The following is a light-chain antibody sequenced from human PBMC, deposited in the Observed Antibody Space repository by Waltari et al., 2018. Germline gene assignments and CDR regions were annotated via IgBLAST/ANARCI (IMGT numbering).Light chain of an antibody. CDR2: DKN. Sequence: TQDPAVSVAMGQTFRITCQGDSLRSYYASWYQQRPGQAPIRVMYDKNSRPSGVPNRFSGSRSEGTASLTNTGAQAEDEAYYYCHSRDASGSGGAFGGGTKLTVL. CDR1: SLRSYY. CDR3: HSRDASGSGGA. V-gene: IGLV3-19*01. J-gene: IGLJ2*01.